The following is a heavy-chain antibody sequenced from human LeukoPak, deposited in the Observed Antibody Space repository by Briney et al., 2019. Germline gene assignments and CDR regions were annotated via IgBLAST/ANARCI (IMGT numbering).Heavy chain of an antibody. J-gene: IGHJ4*02. CDR2: IYSSGST. D-gene: IGHD1-1*01. CDR3: ARHLDWKGITFDS. CDR1: NASMTDYF. Sequence: SETLSLTCTVSNASMTDYFWSGIRQPPGKGLEWMGYIYSSGSTKYNPSLNSRVSMSVDTSKSHFSLRLRSVAAADTAVYYCARHLDWKGITFDSWGQGLLVTVSS. V-gene: IGHV4-59*08.